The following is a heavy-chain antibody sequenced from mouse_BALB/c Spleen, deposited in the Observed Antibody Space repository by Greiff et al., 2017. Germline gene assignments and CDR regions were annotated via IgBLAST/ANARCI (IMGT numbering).Heavy chain of an antibody. CDR1: GFSLSRYS. J-gene: IGHJ3*01. CDR2: IGGGGST. Sequence: VMLVESAPGPVAPSQSLSITSTVSGFSLSRYSVHSVRQPPGRVLAWLGMIGGGGSTDYTSALKSRLSISKDNSKSQVFLKMNSLQTDDTAMYYCAIPIYDGNAWFADWGQGSLVTGSA. CDR3: AIPIYDGNAWFAD. D-gene: IGHD2-1*01. V-gene: IGHV2-6-4*01.